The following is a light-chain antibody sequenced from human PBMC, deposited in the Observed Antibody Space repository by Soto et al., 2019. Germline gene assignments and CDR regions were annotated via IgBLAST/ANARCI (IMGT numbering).Light chain of an antibody. CDR1: SSNIGAGYD. V-gene: IGLV1-40*01. J-gene: IGLJ3*02. Sequence: QSVLTQPPSVSGAPGQRVTISCTGSSSNIGAGYDVHWYQQLPGTAPKLLIYGNSNRPSGVPDRFSGSKSGTSASLAITGLQAEDEADYYCSSYTDTNPLWVFGGGTKLTVL. CDR2: GNS. CDR3: SSYTDTNPLWV.